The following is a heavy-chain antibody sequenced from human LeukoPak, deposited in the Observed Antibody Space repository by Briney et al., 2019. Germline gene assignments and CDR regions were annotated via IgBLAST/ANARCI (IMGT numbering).Heavy chain of an antibody. CDR3: AIVPFYSNSYDY. CDR2: INPSGGST. CDR1: GYTFTSYA. D-gene: IGHD4-11*01. Sequence: ASVKVSCKASGYTFTSYAMNWVRQAPGQGLEWMGIINPSGGSTSYAQKFQGRVTMTRDMSTSTVYMELSSLRSEDTAVYYCAIVPFYSNSYDYWGQGTLVTVSS. J-gene: IGHJ4*02. V-gene: IGHV1-46*01.